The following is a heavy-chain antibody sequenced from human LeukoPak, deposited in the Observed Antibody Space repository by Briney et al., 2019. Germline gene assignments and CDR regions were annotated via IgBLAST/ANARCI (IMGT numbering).Heavy chain of an antibody. CDR3: AKGPPVGYCSSTSCYSDY. V-gene: IGHV3-23*01. CDR1: GFTFSSYA. Sequence: PGGSLRLSCAASGFTFSSYAMSWVRQAPGKGLEWVSAISGSGGSTYYADSVKGRFTISRDNSKNTLYLQMNSLRAEDTAVYYCAKGPPVGYCSSTSCYSDYWGQGTLVTVSS. D-gene: IGHD2-2*01. J-gene: IGHJ4*02. CDR2: ISGSGGST.